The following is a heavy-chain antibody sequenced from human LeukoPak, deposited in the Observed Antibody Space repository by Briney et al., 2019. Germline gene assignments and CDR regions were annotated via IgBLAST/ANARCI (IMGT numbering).Heavy chain of an antibody. CDR1: GGSISSYY. J-gene: IGHJ6*02. CDR2: IYYSGST. Sequence: KASETLSLTCTVSGGSISSYYWSWIRQPPGKGLEWIGYIYYSGSTNYNPSLKSRVTISVDTSKNQFSLKLSSVTAADTAVYYCARSMVRGVIPFYYYYGMDVWGQGTTVTVSS. D-gene: IGHD3-10*01. V-gene: IGHV4-59*01. CDR3: ARSMVRGVIPFYYYYGMDV.